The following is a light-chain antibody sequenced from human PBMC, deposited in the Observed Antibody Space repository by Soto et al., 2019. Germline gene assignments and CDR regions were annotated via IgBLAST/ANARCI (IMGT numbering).Light chain of an antibody. Sequence: EIVLTQSPATLSLSPGERATLSCRTSQSVRKYFAWYQQKPGRAPRLLIYDASSRATGIPARFIGRGSGTDFTLTISSLEPEDFAIYYCQQRSNWPITFGQGTRLEIK. CDR1: QSVRKY. J-gene: IGKJ5*01. CDR3: QQRSNWPIT. CDR2: DAS. V-gene: IGKV3-11*01.